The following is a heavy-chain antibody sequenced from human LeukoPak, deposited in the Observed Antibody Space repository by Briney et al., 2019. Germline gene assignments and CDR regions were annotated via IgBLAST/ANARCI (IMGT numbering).Heavy chain of an antibody. J-gene: IGHJ4*02. V-gene: IGHV4-59*01. CDR2: IYYTGST. CDR1: GGSITSYY. CDR3: ARGPSSGYSYG. Sequence: SETLSLTCTVSGGSITSYYWSWIRQPPGKGLEWIGYIYYTGSTNYNPSLKSRVTISVDTSKNQFSLKLSSVTAADTAVYYCARGPSSGYSYGWGQGTLVTVSS. D-gene: IGHD5-18*01.